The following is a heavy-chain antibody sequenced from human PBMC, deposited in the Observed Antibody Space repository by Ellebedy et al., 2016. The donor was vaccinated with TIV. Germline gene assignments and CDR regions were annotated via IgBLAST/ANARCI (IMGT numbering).Heavy chain of an antibody. CDR3: ARCPGDTAMVTCYFDY. V-gene: IGHV4-34*01. J-gene: IGHJ4*02. Sequence: MPSETLSLTCAVYGGSFSGYYWSWIRQPPGKGLEWIGEINHSGSTNYNPSLKSRVTVSVDTSKNQFSLKLSSVTAADPAVYYCARCPGDTAMVTCYFDYWGQGTLVTVSS. CDR2: INHSGST. D-gene: IGHD5-18*01. CDR1: GGSFSGYY.